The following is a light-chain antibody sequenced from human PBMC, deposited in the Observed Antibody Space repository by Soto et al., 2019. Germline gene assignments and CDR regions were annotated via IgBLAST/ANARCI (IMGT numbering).Light chain of an antibody. CDR3: QQSYSTPPT. CDR1: QSISSY. Sequence: DIQMTQSPSSLSASVGDRVTITCRASQSISSYLNWYQQKPGKAPKLLIYAASSLQSGVPSRFSGRGSGTDFTLTISSLPPEDFATYYCQQSYSTPPTFGQGTKLEIK. V-gene: IGKV1-39*01. J-gene: IGKJ2*01. CDR2: AAS.